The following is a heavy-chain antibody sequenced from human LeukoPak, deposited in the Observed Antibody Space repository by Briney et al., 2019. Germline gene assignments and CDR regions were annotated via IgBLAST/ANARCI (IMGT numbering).Heavy chain of an antibody. CDR1: GCSLSRYY. CDR2: ISYSGST. V-gene: IGHV4-59*01. D-gene: IGHD6-6*01. CDR3: ASVAASIAPHRRYNFYYYMDV. Sequence: SETLSLTCTVCGCSLSRYYWSWIRQPPGKGLEWVGYISYSGSTNYNPSLKSRVTISVDTSKNQFSLKLRSVTAADTAVYYCASVAASIAPHRRYNFYYYMDVWGKGTTVTVSS. J-gene: IGHJ6*03.